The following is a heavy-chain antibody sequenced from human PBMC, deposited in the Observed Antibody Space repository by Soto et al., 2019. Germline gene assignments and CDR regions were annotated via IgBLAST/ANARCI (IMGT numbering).Heavy chain of an antibody. J-gene: IGHJ5*02. D-gene: IGHD1-7*01. CDR1: GGSISSYY. CDR3: ARDNWNYEGVDP. Sequence: SETLSLTCTVSGGSISSYYWSWIRQPPGKGLEWIGYIYYSGSTNYNPSLKSRVTISVDTSKNQFSLKLSSVTAADTAVYYCARDNWNYEGVDPWGQGTLVTVSS. V-gene: IGHV4-59*01. CDR2: IYYSGST.